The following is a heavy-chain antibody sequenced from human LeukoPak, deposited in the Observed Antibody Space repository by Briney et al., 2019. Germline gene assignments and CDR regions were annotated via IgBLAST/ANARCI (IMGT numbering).Heavy chain of an antibody. Sequence: GGSLRLSCAAPGFSFSTYSMNWVRQAPGKGLEWVSSISSRSDYIYYADSVKGRFTISRDNSKNTLYLQMNSLRAEDKAVYYCAPTTVTRLDYFDYWGQGTLVTVSS. D-gene: IGHD4-17*01. J-gene: IGHJ4*02. CDR3: APTTVTRLDYFDY. CDR1: GFSFSTYS. V-gene: IGHV3-21*04. CDR2: ISSRSDYI.